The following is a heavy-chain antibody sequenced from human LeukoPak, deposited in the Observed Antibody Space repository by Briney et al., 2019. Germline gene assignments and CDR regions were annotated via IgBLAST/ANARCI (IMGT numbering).Heavy chain of an antibody. CDR3: ARASSGYSSSWSDY. D-gene: IGHD6-13*01. CDR1: GYTFTGYY. J-gene: IGHJ4*02. Sequence: VASVKVSCKASGYTFTGYYMHWVRQAPGQGLEWMGWINPNSGGTNYAQKFQGRVTMTRDTSISTAYMELSRLRSDDTAVYYCARASSGYSSSWSDYWGQGTLVTVSS. CDR2: INPNSGGT. V-gene: IGHV1-2*02.